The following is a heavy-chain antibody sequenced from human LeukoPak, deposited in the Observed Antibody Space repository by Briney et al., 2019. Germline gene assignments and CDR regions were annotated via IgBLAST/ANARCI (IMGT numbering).Heavy chain of an antibody. Sequence: SQTLSLTCTVSGGSISSGGYYWSWFRQHPGTGLEWIGYIYYSGSTYYNPSFKSRVTISVDTSKNQFSLKLSSVTAADTAVYYCAGILLWFGGGDYWGQGTLVTVSS. V-gene: IGHV4-31*03. CDR3: AGILLWFGGGDY. J-gene: IGHJ4*02. D-gene: IGHD3-10*01. CDR2: IYYSGST. CDR1: GGSISSGGYY.